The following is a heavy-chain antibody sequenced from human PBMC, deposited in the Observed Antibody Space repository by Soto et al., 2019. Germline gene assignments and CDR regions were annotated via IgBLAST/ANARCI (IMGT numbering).Heavy chain of an antibody. CDR2: IWYDGSNK. CDR1: GFTFSSYG. D-gene: IGHD3-16*02. CDR3: ARDGVYIWGSYRSPLDY. V-gene: IGHV3-33*01. Sequence: QVQLVESGGGVVQPGRSLRLSCAASGFTFSSYGMHWVRQAPGKGLEWVAVIWYDGSNKYYADSVKGRFTISRDNSKNTLYLQMNSLRAEDTAVYYCARDGVYIWGSYRSPLDYWGQGTLVTVSS. J-gene: IGHJ4*02.